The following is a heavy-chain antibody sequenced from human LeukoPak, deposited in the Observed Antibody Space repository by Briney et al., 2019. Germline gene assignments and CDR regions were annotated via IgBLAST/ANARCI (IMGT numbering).Heavy chain of an antibody. CDR1: GFPFSSHA. V-gene: IGHV3-23*01. CDR3: VREAGYCAPVCVKTNWFDP. D-gene: IGHD2-15*01. Sequence: GGSLRLSCAASGFPFSSHAMSWVRQPPGKGLEWVAAISNGKTYHADSARGRFAISRDDSTNTVYPHMNSLRDEDTALYHCVREAGYCAPVCVKTNWFDPWGQGTLVTVSS. CDR2: ISNGKT. J-gene: IGHJ5*02.